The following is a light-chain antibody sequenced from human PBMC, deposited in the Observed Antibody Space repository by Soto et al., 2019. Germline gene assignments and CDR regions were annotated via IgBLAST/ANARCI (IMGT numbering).Light chain of an antibody. Sequence: DIQMAQSPSTLSASVGDRVTITCRASQSISIWLAWYQQKPGKAPKLLIYDASSLKSGVPSRFSGSGSGTEFTLTISSLQPDGFATYFCQQYNSYSATFAQGPKVDIK. V-gene: IGKV1-5*01. CDR1: QSISIW. J-gene: IGKJ1*01. CDR3: QQYNSYSAT. CDR2: DAS.